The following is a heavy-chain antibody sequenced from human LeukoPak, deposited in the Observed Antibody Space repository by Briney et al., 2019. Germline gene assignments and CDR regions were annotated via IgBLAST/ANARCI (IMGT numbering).Heavy chain of an antibody. CDR1: GYTFTGHY. Sequence: ASVKVSCKASGYTFTGHYIHWVRQAPGQGLEWMGWINPKSGGTNYALQFQGRVTMTRDLSISTAYMELSRVRSDDTAVYYCATEFEGETSLGVGYFEYWGQGTLVTVSS. D-gene: IGHD3-10*01. CDR3: ATEFEGETSLGVGYFEY. V-gene: IGHV1-2*02. J-gene: IGHJ4*02. CDR2: INPKSGGT.